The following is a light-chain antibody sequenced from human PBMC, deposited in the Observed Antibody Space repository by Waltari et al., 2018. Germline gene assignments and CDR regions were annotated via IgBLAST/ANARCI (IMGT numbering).Light chain of an antibody. CDR3: CSYAGSYTHVV. V-gene: IGLV2-11*01. CDR2: DVT. Sequence: QSALTQPRSVSGSPGQSVTIPCTGTSSDGGGYAYFSWYQHHPGKAPKLMLCDVTKRPSGVPDRFSGSKSGNTASLTISGLQAEDEADYYCCSYAGSYTHVVFGGGTKLTVL. J-gene: IGLJ2*01. CDR1: SSDGGGYAY.